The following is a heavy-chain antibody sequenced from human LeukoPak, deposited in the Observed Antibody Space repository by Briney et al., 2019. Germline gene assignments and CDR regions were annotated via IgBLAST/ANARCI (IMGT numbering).Heavy chain of an antibody. CDR1: PDSTTSNF. D-gene: IGHD1-14*01. V-gene: IGHV4-4*02. J-gene: IGHJ4*02. Sequence: PSETLSLTCTVSPDSTTSNFWSWVRQPPGKGLEWVGEIHRSGSTNYNPSLQSRVTISIDRSKNQIALELSSVTAADTAVYYCAREIVGGFNPGAYWGQGTLVTVSS. CDR3: AREIVGGFNPGAY. CDR2: IHRSGST.